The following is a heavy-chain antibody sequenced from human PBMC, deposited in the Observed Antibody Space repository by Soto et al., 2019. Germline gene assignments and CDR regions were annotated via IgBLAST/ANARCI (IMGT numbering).Heavy chain of an antibody. Sequence: GESLKISCKGSGYRFTSYWIGWVRQMPGKGLEWMGIIYPGDSATRYSPSFQGQVTISADKSISTAYLQWSSLRAADTAMYYCARPPCSSCAIDYWGQGTMVTVSS. CDR1: GYRFTSYW. J-gene: IGHJ4*02. CDR2: IYPGDSAT. CDR3: ARPPCSSCAIDY. D-gene: IGHD6-13*01. V-gene: IGHV5-51*01.